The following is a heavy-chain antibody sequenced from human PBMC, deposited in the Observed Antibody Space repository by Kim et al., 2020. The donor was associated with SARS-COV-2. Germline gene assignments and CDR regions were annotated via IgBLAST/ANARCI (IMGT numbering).Heavy chain of an antibody. V-gene: IGHV4-59*01. Sequence: YNPSLKSRVTISVDTSKNQFSLKLSSVTAADTAVYYCVVGEMATPPVFDYWGQGTLVTVSS. D-gene: IGHD3-16*01. J-gene: IGHJ4*02. CDR3: VVGEMATPPVFDY.